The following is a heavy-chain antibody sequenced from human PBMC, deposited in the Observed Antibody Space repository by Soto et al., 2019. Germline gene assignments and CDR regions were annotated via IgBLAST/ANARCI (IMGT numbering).Heavy chain of an antibody. CDR3: ERTIAAAGNFEY. Sequence: SETLSLTCTVSGGSISSYYWSWIRQPPGKGLEWIGYIYYSGSTNYNPSLKSRVTISVDTSKNQFSLKLSSVTAADTAVYYCERTIAAAGNFEYWGQGTLVTVSS. J-gene: IGHJ4*02. CDR1: GGSISSYY. V-gene: IGHV4-59*01. CDR2: IYYSGST. D-gene: IGHD6-13*01.